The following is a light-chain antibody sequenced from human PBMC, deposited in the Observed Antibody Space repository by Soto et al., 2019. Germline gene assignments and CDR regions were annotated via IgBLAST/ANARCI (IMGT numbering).Light chain of an antibody. V-gene: IGKV3-20*01. CDR1: QSVSSSY. J-gene: IGKJ1*01. Sequence: IVVTQSPGTLSLSPGEGASLFCRASQSVSSSYLAWYQQKPGQAPRLLIYGASSRATGIPDRFSGSGSGTDFTLTISRLEPEDFAVYYCQQYGSSPRTFGQGTKVDIK. CDR3: QQYGSSPRT. CDR2: GAS.